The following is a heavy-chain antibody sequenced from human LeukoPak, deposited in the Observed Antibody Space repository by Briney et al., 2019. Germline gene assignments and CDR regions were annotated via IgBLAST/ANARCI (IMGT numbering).Heavy chain of an antibody. CDR2: IIPIFGTA. D-gene: IGHD4-17*01. V-gene: IGHV1-69*13. J-gene: IGHJ4*02. Sequence: SVKVSCKASGGTFSSYAISWVRQAPGQGLEWMGGIIPIFGTANYAQKFQGRVTITADESTSTAYMELSSLRSEDTAVYYRARSGYDYGDYNFDYWGQGTLVTVSS. CDR3: ARSGYDYGDYNFDY. CDR1: GGTFSSYA.